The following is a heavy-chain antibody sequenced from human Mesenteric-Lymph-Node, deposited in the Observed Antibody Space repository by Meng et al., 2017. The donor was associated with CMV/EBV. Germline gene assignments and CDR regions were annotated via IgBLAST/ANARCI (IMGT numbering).Heavy chain of an antibody. J-gene: IGHJ4*02. CDR1: GFTFSSYS. D-gene: IGHD3-16*01. CDR3: ASFKGRGVFDN. Sequence: CAASGFTFSSYSMNWVRQAPGKGLEWVSRINSDGSSTNYADSVKGRFTISRDNAKNTLYLEMNSLRVEDTAVYYCASFKGRGVFDNWGQGTLVTVSS. V-gene: IGHV3-74*01. CDR2: INSDGSST.